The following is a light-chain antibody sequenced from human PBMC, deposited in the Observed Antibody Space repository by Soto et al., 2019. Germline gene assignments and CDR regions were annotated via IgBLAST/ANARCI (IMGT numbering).Light chain of an antibody. Sequence: DVVMTQSPLSLPVTPGEPASISCRSSRNLLHSNGYYYLDWYLQKPGQSPQLLIYLGSNRVSGVPDRFSGSGSGTDFTLTISRVEAEDVGVYFCAQGLATPFTFGGGTKVDIK. CDR1: RNLLHSNGYYY. CDR3: AQGLATPFT. V-gene: IGKV2-28*01. J-gene: IGKJ4*01. CDR2: LGS.